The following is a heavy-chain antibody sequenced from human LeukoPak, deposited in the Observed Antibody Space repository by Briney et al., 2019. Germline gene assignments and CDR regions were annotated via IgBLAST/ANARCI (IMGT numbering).Heavy chain of an antibody. CDR3: ARAQMGYCSSTSCYKYFDY. V-gene: IGHV1-69*04. Sequence: GASVKVSCKASGGTFSSYAISWVRQAPGQGLEWMGRIIPILGIANYAQKFQGRVTITADKSTSTAYMELSSLRSEDTAVYYCARAQMGYCSSTSCYKYFDYWGQGTLVTVPS. CDR1: GGTFSSYA. D-gene: IGHD2-2*01. CDR2: IIPILGIA. J-gene: IGHJ4*02.